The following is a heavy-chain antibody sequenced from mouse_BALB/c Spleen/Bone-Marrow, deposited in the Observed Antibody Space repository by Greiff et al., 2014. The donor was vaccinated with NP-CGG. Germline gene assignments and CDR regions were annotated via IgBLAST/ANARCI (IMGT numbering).Heavy chain of an antibody. CDR3: ARGDWDEAMDY. V-gene: IGHV5-9-3*01. D-gene: IGHD4-1*01. Sequence: VQLKESGGGLVKPGGSLKLSCAASGFTFSSYALSWVRQTPEKRLEWVATINSGGSYTYYPDGVKGRFTISRDNAKNTLYLQMSSLRSEDTAMYYCARGDWDEAMDYWGQGTSVTVST. CDR2: INSGGSYT. J-gene: IGHJ4*01. CDR1: GFTFSSYA.